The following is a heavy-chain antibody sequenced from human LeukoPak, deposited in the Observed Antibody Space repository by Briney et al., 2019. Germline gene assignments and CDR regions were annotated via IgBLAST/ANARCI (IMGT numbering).Heavy chain of an antibody. V-gene: IGHV4-59*01. Sequence: PSETLSLTCTVSGGSISSYYWTWIRQPPGKALEWIGYIYYSGRTSYNPSLKSRVTMSVDTSKNQFSLKLSSVTAADTAVYYCARDGNPWNLDVRGRGTLVTVSS. D-gene: IGHD1-14*01. J-gene: IGHJ2*01. CDR1: GGSISSYY. CDR3: ARDGNPWNLDV. CDR2: IYYSGRT.